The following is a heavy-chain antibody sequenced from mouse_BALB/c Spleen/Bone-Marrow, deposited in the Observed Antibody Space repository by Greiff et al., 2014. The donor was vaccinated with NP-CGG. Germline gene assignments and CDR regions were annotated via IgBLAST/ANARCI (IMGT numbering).Heavy chain of an antibody. V-gene: IGHV1S29*02. CDR1: GYTFTDYN. J-gene: IGHJ3*01. CDR3: ARGAAYGYYLGLAY. CDR2: IYPYNGGT. Sequence: EVQLQQSGPELVKPGASVKISCKASGYTFTDYNMHWVKQSHGKSLEWIGYIYPYNGGTVYKQKFKSKATLTVDNSSSTANMELRSLTSEDSAVYYCARGAAYGYYLGLAYWGQGTLVIVSA. D-gene: IGHD2-3*01.